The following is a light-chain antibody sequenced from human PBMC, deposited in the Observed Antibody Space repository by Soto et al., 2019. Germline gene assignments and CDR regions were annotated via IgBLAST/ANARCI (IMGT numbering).Light chain of an antibody. J-gene: IGKJ4*02. CDR3: QKYISAPLT. V-gene: IGKV1-27*01. CDR2: AAS. Sequence: DIQMTQTPSSLSASVGDRVTIACQASQGISNYLAWYQQKPGKTPKLLIYAASILKSGVPSRFSGSGSGTDFTLTISSLQPEYVATYFCQKYISAPLTFGGGTKVEIK. CDR1: QGISNY.